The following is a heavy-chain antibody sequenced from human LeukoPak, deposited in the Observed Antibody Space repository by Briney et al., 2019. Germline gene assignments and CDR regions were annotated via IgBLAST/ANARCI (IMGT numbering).Heavy chain of an antibody. D-gene: IGHD5-12*01. Sequence: GRSLRLSCAASGFTFSSYAMHWVRQAPGKGLEWVAVISYDGSNKYYADSVKGRFTISRDNSKNTLYLQMNSLRAEDTAVYYCARDGLYRTRWLRGYFDYWGQGTLVTVSS. V-gene: IGHV3-30-3*01. CDR1: GFTFSSYA. J-gene: IGHJ4*02. CDR2: ISYDGSNK. CDR3: ARDGLYRTRWLRGYFDY.